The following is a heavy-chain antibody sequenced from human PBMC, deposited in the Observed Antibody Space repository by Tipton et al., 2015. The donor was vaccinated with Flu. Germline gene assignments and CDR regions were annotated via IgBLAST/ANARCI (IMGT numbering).Heavy chain of an antibody. V-gene: IGHV3-7*01. CDR2: INQDGSEK. CDR3: ARHIIWGTYWYFDL. D-gene: IGHD3-16*01. CDR1: GFTFSHYW. J-gene: IGHJ2*01. Sequence: SLRLSCATSGFTFSHYWMNWVRQAPGKGLEWVANINQDGSEKHYVESVKGRFTISRDRAEKSLYLQMNSLRAEDTAVYYCARHIIWGTYWYFDLWGRGTLVTVSS.